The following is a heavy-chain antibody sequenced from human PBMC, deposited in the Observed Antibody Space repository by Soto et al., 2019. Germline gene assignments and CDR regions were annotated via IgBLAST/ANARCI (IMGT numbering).Heavy chain of an antibody. CDR2: IYYSGST. J-gene: IGHJ5*02. D-gene: IGHD1-26*01. CDR1: GGSIRSYY. CDR3: ARQGGWFDP. Sequence: QVQLQESGPGLVKPSETLSLTCTVSGGSIRSYYWSWIRQPPGTGLEWIGSIYYSGSTNYKPSLKCRVTISVDTSKNQFSLKLNSVTAADTAVYYCARQGGWFDPWGQGTLVTVSS. V-gene: IGHV4-59*08.